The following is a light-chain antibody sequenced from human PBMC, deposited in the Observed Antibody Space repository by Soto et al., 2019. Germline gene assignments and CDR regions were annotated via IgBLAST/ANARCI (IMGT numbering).Light chain of an antibody. V-gene: IGKV3-15*01. CDR1: QNVRNN. Sequence: EVVMTQSPGTLSVSPGERATLSCRASQNVRNNLAWYQHKPGQAPRLLIYGASTRATGIPARFSGSGSGTEFTLTISWLQSEDFAVYYCQHYEDWPLHTFGQGTRLDLK. CDR3: QHYEDWPLHT. J-gene: IGKJ2*01. CDR2: GAS.